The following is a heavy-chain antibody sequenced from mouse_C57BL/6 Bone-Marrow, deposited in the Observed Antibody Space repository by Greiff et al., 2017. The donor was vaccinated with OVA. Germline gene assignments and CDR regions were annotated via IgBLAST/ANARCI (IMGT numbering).Heavy chain of an antibody. Sequence: QLQESGPELVKPGASVKISCKASGYSFTDYNMNWVKQSNGKSLEWIGVINPNYGTTSYNQKFKGKATLTVDQSSSTAYMQINSLTSEDSAVYYCSGKVDAIDYWGQGTSVTVSS. D-gene: IGHD1-3*01. CDR3: SGKVDAIDY. J-gene: IGHJ4*01. CDR2: INPNYGTT. V-gene: IGHV1-39*01. CDR1: GYSFTDYN.